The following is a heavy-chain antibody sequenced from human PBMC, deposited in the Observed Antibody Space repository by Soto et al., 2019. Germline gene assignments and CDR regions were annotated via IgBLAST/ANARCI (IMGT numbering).Heavy chain of an antibody. Sequence: QVQLVQSGAEVKKPGASVKLSCKASGYMFTNYYMHWLRQAPGQGPEWMGIINPRGGRTSYAQKFQGRVTMTRDTSTSTVYMELSSLKSEDTAVYYWARADSGSYCCSGHWGQGTLVTVSS. CDR3: ARADSGSYCCSGH. J-gene: IGHJ4*02. V-gene: IGHV1-46*01. D-gene: IGHD1-26*01. CDR1: GYMFTNYY. CDR2: INPRGGRT.